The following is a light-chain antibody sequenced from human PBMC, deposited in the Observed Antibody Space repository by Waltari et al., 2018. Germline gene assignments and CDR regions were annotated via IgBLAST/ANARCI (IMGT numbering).Light chain of an antibody. J-gene: IGLJ1*01. CDR2: DVT. Sequence: QSALTQPASVSGSPGQSITISCTGTSSDVGGSNHVSWYQQTPGKAPKLLIYDVTKPPLGVSNRYSGSKSGNTASLTISGLQAEDEAVYYCSSYRTSSTFVFGPGTKVTVL. CDR3: SSYRTSSTFV. CDR1: SSDVGGSNH. V-gene: IGLV2-14*01.